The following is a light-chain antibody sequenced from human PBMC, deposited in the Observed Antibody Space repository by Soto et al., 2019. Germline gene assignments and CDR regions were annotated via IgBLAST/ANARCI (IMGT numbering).Light chain of an antibody. V-gene: IGKV3-20*01. CDR3: QQFGSSPPRT. CDR1: QSVSSGY. CDR2: AAS. J-gene: IGKJ2*02. Sequence: EIVLTQSPGTLSLSPGERATLSCRASQSVSSGYLAWYQQKPGQAPRLLIYAASSRATGIPDRFSGSGSGTDFTLTIRRLEPEDFAVYYCQQFGSSPPRTFGQGTKLEIK.